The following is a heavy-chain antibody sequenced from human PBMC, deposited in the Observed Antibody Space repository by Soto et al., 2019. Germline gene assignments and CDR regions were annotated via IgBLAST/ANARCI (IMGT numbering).Heavy chain of an antibody. CDR2: ISGSGGST. D-gene: IGHD4-17*01. Sequence: VQLLESGGGLVQPGGSLRLSCAASGFAFSIYSMSWVRQAPGKGLEWVASISGSGGSTYSADSVKGRFTISRDNSKITLYLQMDSLRAEDTAVYYCAKCDGDYRYYYYGMDVWGQGTTVTVSS. CDR3: AKCDGDYRYYYYGMDV. CDR1: GFAFSIYS. V-gene: IGHV3-23*01. J-gene: IGHJ6*02.